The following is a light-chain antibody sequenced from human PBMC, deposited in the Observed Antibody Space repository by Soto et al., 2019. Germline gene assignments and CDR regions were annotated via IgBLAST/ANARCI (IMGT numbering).Light chain of an antibody. CDR3: QQYSAFCT. V-gene: IGKV1-5*03. CDR2: KAS. CDR1: QSISKL. J-gene: IGKJ2*02. Sequence: DIQMTQSPSTLSASVGDRVTITCRASQSISKLLAWYQQKPGKVPKLLIYKASNLESGVPSRFSGSGSGTEFTLTISSLQPDDFATYYCQQYSAFCTFGQGTKLEI.